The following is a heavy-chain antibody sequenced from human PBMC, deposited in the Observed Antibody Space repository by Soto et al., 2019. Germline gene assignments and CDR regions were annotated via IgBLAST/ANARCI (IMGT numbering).Heavy chain of an antibody. J-gene: IGHJ3*02. CDR1: VGSISSGDYY. Sequence: SETLSLTCTVSVGSISSGDYYWSWIRQPPGKGLEWIGYIYYSGSTYYNPSLKSRVTISVDTSKNQFSLKLSSVTAADTAVYYCASPYCTNGVCYTSYAFDIWGQGTMVT. V-gene: IGHV4-30-4*01. CDR3: ASPYCTNGVCYTSYAFDI. CDR2: IYYSGST. D-gene: IGHD2-8*01.